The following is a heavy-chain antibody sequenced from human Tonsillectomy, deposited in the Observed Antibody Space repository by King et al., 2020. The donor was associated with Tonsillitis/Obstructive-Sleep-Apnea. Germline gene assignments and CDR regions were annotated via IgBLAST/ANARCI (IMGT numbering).Heavy chain of an antibody. D-gene: IGHD4-17*01. V-gene: IGHV4-59*01. CDR3: ATGGASGDYGVSHHFHH. Sequence: VQLQESGPGLVKPSETLSLTCTVSGGSISSYYWSWIRQPPGKGLAWIGYIYYSGSTNYNPSLKSRVTISVDTSKNQFSLRLSSVTAADTSVYYFATGGASGDYGVSHHFHHWRQGTLVTVSS. CDR1: GGSISSYY. J-gene: IGHJ1*01. CDR2: IYYSGST.